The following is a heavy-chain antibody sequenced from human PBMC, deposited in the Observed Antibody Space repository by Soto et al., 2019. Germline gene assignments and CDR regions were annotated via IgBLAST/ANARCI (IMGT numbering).Heavy chain of an antibody. J-gene: IGHJ3*02. D-gene: IGHD3-16*01. CDR2: TRNKANSYTT. CDR1: GFTFSDHY. CDR3: ARDWGDDAFDI. V-gene: IGHV3-72*01. Sequence: GGSLRLSCAASGFTFSDHYMDWVRQAPGKGLEWVGRTRNKANSYTTGYAASVKGRFTISRDDSKNSLYLQRNSLKTEYPSEYYCARDWGDDAFDIWGQGTMVPVSS.